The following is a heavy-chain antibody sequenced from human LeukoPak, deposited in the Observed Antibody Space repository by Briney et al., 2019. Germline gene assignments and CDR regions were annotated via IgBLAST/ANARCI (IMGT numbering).Heavy chain of an antibody. CDR1: GFTFSSYS. Sequence: GGSLRLSCAASGFTFSSYSMNWVRQAPGKGLEWVSYISSSSSTIYYADSVKGQFTISRDNAKNSLYLQMNSLRAEDTAVYYCARNPARNPIGDFQHWGQGTLVTVSS. CDR3: ARNPARNPIGDFQH. CDR2: ISSSSSTI. V-gene: IGHV3-48*01. D-gene: IGHD3-10*01. J-gene: IGHJ1*01.